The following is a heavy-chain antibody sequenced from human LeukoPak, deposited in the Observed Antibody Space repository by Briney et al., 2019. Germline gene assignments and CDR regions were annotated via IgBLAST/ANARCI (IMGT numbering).Heavy chain of an antibody. V-gene: IGHV3-9*01. CDR2: ISWNSGNI. CDR3: AKGLGGATNGFDY. D-gene: IGHD1-26*01. J-gene: IGHJ4*02. Sequence: GRSLRLSCAASGFTFDDYAMHWVRQAPGKGLEWVSGISWNSGNIGYADSVKGRFTISRDNAKNSLYLQMNSLRAEDTALYYCAKGLGGATNGFDYWGQGTLVTVSS. CDR1: GFTFDDYA.